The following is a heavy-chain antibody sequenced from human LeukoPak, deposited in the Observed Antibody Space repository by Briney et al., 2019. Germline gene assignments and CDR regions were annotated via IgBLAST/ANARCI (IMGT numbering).Heavy chain of an antibody. V-gene: IGHV1-69*05. CDR2: IIPIFGTA. Sequence: ASVKVSCKASGGTFSSYAISWVRQAPGLGLEWMGGIIPIFGTANYAQKFQGRVTITTDESTSTAYMELSSLRSEDTAVYYCARVDSSGYDYWGQGTLVTVSS. D-gene: IGHD3-22*01. CDR1: GGTFSSYA. J-gene: IGHJ4*02. CDR3: ARVDSSGYDY.